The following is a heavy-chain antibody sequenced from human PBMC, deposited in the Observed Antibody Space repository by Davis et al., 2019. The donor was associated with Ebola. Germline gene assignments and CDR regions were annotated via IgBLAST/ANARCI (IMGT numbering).Heavy chain of an antibody. Sequence: SETLSLTCTVSDGSMSSYIWGWIRQPPGKGLEWIGNIHYLGNTNYNPSLKSRVTMSVDTSKNQFSLKLSSVTAADTAVYYCARGNYGDYIVLYYYNMDVWGQGTTVTVSS. J-gene: IGHJ6*02. CDR1: DGSMSSYI. CDR2: IHYLGNT. V-gene: IGHV4-59*01. CDR3: ARGNYGDYIVLYYYNMDV. D-gene: IGHD4-17*01.